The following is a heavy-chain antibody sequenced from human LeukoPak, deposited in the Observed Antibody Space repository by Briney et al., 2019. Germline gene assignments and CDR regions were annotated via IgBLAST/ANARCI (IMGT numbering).Heavy chain of an antibody. Sequence: SQTLSLTCGISGDSVSSNSAAWNWIRQSPSRGLEWLGRTYYRSKWYNEYAVSVTSRIIINPDTSKNQFSLQLNSVTPGDTAVYYCAREERLYGSATYYIDYWGQGTLVTVSS. V-gene: IGHV6-1*01. J-gene: IGHJ4*02. CDR1: GDSVSSNSAA. CDR3: AREERLYGSATYYIDY. CDR2: TYYRSKWYN. D-gene: IGHD3-10*01.